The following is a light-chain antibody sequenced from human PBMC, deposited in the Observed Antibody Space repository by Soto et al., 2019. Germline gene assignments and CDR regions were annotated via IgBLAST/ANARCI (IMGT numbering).Light chain of an antibody. CDR2: RAS. CDR1: QSVSSS. CDR3: QQYDNWPPRYT. Sequence: EIIMTQSPATLSVSPGERATLSCRASQSVSSSVAWYQQKPGQAPRLLIYRASIRSTGIPARFIVSGSGTEFTLTISSLQSEDFAVYYCQQYDNWPPRYTFGQGTKLEIK. V-gene: IGKV3-15*01. J-gene: IGKJ2*01.